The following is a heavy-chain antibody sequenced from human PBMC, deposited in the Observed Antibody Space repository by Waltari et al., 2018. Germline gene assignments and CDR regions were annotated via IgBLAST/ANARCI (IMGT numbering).Heavy chain of an antibody. CDR1: GGTFSSYA. Sequence: VQLVQSGAEVKKPGSSVKVSCKASGGTFSSYAIRWVRQAPGPGLEWMGGIITILGIANYAQKFQGRVTITADKSTSTAYMELSSLRSEDTAVYYCARVRITIFGVVTHRMYGMDVWGQGTTVTVSS. CDR2: IITILGIA. CDR3: ARVRITIFGVVTHRMYGMDV. J-gene: IGHJ6*02. V-gene: IGHV1-69*10. D-gene: IGHD3-3*01.